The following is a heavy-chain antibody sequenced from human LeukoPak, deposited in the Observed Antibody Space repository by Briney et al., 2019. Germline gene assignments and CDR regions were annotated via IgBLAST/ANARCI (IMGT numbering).Heavy chain of an antibody. CDR2: TYYRFEWYN. V-gene: IGHV6-1*01. J-gene: IGHJ4*02. D-gene: IGHD5-18*01. CDR3: ARDAGAPGGYSYGYGFDY. CDR1: GDSVSSNSAA. Sequence: SQTLSLTCAISGDSVSSNSAAWDCIRQSPSRGVEWLVRTYYRFEWYNDYAVSVKNRITINPDTSKNQFSLQLNSVTPEDTAVYCCARDAGAPGGYSYGYGFDYWGQGTLVTVSS.